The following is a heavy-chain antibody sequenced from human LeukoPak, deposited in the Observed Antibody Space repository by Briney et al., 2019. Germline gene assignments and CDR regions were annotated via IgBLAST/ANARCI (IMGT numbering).Heavy chain of an antibody. D-gene: IGHD2-15*01. J-gene: IGHJ4*02. CDR1: GFTFTSYA. V-gene: IGHV3-30*04. CDR3: GGGILWGGGSLDY. CDR2: ISYDGSNK. Sequence: GGSLRLSCAASGFTFTSYAMHWVRQAPGKGLEWVAVISYDGSNKYYADTVKGRFTISRDNSKNTLYLQMNSLRAEDTAVYYWGGGILWGGGSLDYWGQGTLVTVSS.